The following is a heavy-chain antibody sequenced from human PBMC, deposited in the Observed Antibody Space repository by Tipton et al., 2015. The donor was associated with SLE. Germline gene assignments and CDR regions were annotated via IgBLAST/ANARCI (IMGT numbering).Heavy chain of an antibody. J-gene: IGHJ4*02. Sequence: TLSLTCAVYGGSFSGYYWSWIRQPPGKGLEWIGQINHRGSTNYNPSLKSRVTISIDTSKNQFSLKLSSVTAADTAVYYCANRHYDFWSSYYTGIDYWGQGTLVTVSS. CDR1: GGSFSGYY. D-gene: IGHD3-3*01. V-gene: IGHV4-34*01. CDR3: ANRHYDFWSSYYTGIDY. CDR2: INHRGST.